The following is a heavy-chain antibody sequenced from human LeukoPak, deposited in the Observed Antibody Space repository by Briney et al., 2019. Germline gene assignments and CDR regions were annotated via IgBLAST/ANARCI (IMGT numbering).Heavy chain of an antibody. CDR1: GFTFTSYV. CDR3: AKPYSSSWYNAFDI. D-gene: IGHD6-13*01. V-gene: IGHV3-23*01. J-gene: IGHJ3*02. Sequence: PGGSLRLSCAASGFTFTSYVMSWVRQAPGKGLEWVSTIGGRGGTTYYADSVKGRFTISRDNSKNTLYLQMNSLRADDTAVYYCAKPYSSSWYNAFDIWGQGTMVTVSP. CDR2: IGGRGGTT.